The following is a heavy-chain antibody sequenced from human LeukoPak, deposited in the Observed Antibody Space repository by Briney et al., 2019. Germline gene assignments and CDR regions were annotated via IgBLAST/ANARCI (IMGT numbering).Heavy chain of an antibody. CDR1: GFTFSSYG. CDR3: ASVGVAGGVYFDY. J-gene: IGHJ4*02. CDR2: ISYDGSNK. V-gene: IGHV3-30*03. D-gene: IGHD6-19*01. Sequence: GGSLRLSCAASGFTFSSYGMHWVRQAPGKGLEWVAVISYDGSNKYYADSAKGRFTISRDNSKNTLYLQMNSLRAEDTAVYYCASVGVAGGVYFDYWGQGTLVTVSS.